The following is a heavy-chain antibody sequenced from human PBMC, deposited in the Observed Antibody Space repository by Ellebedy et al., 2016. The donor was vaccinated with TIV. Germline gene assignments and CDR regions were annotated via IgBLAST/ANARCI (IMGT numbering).Heavy chain of an antibody. CDR2: ISYDGSNK. V-gene: IGHV3-30*18. CDR3: AKADSSGGPSN. Sequence: GGSLRLSXAASGFTFSSYGMHWVRQAPGKGLEWVAVISYDGSNKYYADSVKGRFTISRDNSKNTLYLQMNSLRAEDTAVYYCAKADSSGGPSNWGQGTLVTVSS. CDR1: GFTFSSYG. J-gene: IGHJ4*02. D-gene: IGHD1-26*01.